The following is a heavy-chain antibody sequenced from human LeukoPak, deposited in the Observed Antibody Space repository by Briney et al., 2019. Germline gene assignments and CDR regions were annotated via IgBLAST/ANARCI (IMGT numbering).Heavy chain of an antibody. J-gene: IGHJ4*02. CDR1: GYTLTGYY. CDR3: ARGGSSFRLYYFDY. Sequence: ASVKVSCKAFGYTLTGYYMHWVRQAPGQGLEWMGWINPNSGGTNYAQKFQGRVTMTRDTSISTAYMELSRLRSDDTAVYYCARGGSSFRLYYFDYWGQGTLVTVSS. D-gene: IGHD6-6*01. CDR2: INPNSGGT. V-gene: IGHV1-2*02.